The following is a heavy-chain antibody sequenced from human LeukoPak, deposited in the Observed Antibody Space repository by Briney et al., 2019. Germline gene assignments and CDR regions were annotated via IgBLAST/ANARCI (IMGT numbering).Heavy chain of an antibody. CDR3: ARDRRNYYGSGNYYYYMDV. CDR2: INHSGST. V-gene: IGHV4-34*01. Sequence: SETLSLTCAVYGGSFSGYYWSWIRQPPGKGLEWIGEINHSGSTNYNPSLKSRVTISVDTSKNQFSLKLSSVTAADTAVYYCARDRRNYYGSGNYYYYMDVWGKGTTVTISS. D-gene: IGHD3-10*01. CDR1: GGSFSGYY. J-gene: IGHJ6*03.